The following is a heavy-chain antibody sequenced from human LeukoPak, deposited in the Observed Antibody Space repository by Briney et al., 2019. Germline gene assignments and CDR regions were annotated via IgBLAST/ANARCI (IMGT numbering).Heavy chain of an antibody. V-gene: IGHV1-69*04. Sequence: SAKVSCKASGGTFSSYAISWVRQAPGQGLEWMGRIIPILGIANYAQKFQGRVTITADKSTSTAYMELSSLRSEDTAVYYCASMTTVTTRSNYYYYYGMDVWGQGTTVTVSS. CDR3: ASMTTVTTRSNYYYYYGMDV. CDR2: IIPILGIA. CDR1: GGTFSSYA. J-gene: IGHJ6*02. D-gene: IGHD4-17*01.